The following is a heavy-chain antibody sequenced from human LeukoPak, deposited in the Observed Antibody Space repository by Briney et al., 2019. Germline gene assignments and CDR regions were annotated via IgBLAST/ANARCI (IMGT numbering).Heavy chain of an antibody. D-gene: IGHD6-19*01. CDR2: ISSSSSTI. V-gene: IGHV3-11*04. J-gene: IGHJ5*02. CDR3: ARDSSGWYHWFDP. Sequence: GGSLRLSCAASGFTFSDYYMSWIRQAPGKGLEWVSYISSSSSTIYYADSVKGRFTISRDNAKNSLYLQMNSLRVEDTAVYYCARDSSGWYHWFDPWGQGTLVTVSS. CDR1: GFTFSDYY.